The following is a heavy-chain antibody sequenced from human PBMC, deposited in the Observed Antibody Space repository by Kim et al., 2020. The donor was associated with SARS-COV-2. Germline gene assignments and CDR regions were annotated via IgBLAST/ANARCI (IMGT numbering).Heavy chain of an antibody. CDR3: ACLKIAKLLWFGEKERYDAFDI. J-gene: IGHJ3*02. D-gene: IGHD3-10*01. V-gene: IGHV4-34*01. CDR2: INHSGST. Sequence: SETLSLTCAVYGGSFSGYYWYWIRQPPGKGLEWIGVINHSGSTNYNPSLKSRGTISVATSTNKYSLKLSSVTAADTAVYYCACLKIAKLLWFGEKERYDAFDIGREGTMVSVSS. CDR1: GGSFSGYY.